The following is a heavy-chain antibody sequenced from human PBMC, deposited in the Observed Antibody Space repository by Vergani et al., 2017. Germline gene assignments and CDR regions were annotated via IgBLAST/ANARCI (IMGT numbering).Heavy chain of an antibody. CDR3: AKHFRGWGIDY. J-gene: IGHJ4*02. CDR2: IQFDGSNQ. Sequence: QVQLVESGGGVVQRGGSLRLSCATSGFTLSHYDMLWIRQGPGKGLEFVAFIQFDGSNQYYADSVKSRFTLSRDFSKNTLYLQMNSLRTDDTATYYCAKHFRGWGIDYWGQGTQVIVSS. D-gene: IGHD3-16*01. CDR1: GFTLSHYD. V-gene: IGHV3-30*02.